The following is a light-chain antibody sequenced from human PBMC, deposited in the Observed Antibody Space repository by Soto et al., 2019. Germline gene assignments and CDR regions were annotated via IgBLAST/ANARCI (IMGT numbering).Light chain of an antibody. CDR1: SSDVGGYNY. V-gene: IGLV2-14*01. J-gene: IGLJ1*01. Sequence: QSVLTQPASVSGSPGQSITISCTGTSSDVGGYNYVSWYQQHPGKAPKLMIYEVSNRPSGVSNRFSGSKSANTASLTISGLQPEDEADYYCGSYTSFSTLFGTGTKVTVL. CDR3: GSYTSFSTL. CDR2: EVS.